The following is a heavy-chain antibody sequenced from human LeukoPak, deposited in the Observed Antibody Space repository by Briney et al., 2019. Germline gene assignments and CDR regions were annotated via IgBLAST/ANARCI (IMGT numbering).Heavy chain of an antibody. D-gene: IGHD6-19*01. CDR1: GFTFSSYA. Sequence: GGSLRLSCAASGFTFSSYAMNWVRQAPGKGLEWVSAISGSGGSTYYADSVKGRFTISRDNSKNTLYLQMNSLRAEDTAVYYCAKDLVQWLVPFGAFDIWGQGTMVTVSS. CDR2: ISGSGGST. J-gene: IGHJ3*02. V-gene: IGHV3-23*01. CDR3: AKDLVQWLVPFGAFDI.